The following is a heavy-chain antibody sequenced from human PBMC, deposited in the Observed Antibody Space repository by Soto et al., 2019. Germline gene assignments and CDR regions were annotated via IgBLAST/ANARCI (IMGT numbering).Heavy chain of an antibody. J-gene: IGHJ6*02. CDR2: INHSGST. CDR1: GGSFVGYY. V-gene: IGHV4-34*01. CDR3: ARRFSNYYGMDV. D-gene: IGHD6-13*01. Sequence: SETLSLTCAVYGGSFVGYYCSCVRQPPGKGLEWIVEINHSGSTNYNPSLKSRVTISVDTSKNQFSLKLSSVTAADTAVYYCARRFSNYYGMDVWGQGTTVTVSS.